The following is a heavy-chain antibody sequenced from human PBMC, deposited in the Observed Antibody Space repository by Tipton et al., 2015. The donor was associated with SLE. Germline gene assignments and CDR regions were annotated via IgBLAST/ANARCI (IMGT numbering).Heavy chain of an antibody. CDR1: GFTVSSNY. Sequence: GSLRLSCAASGFTVSSNYMSWVRQAPGKGLEWVSVIYSGGSTYYADSVKGRFTISRHNSKNTLYLQMNSLRAEDTAVYYCASNIAAAGYYYGMDVWGQGTTVTVSS. D-gene: IGHD6-13*01. J-gene: IGHJ6*02. CDR2: IYSGGST. CDR3: ASNIAAAGYYYGMDV. V-gene: IGHV3-53*04.